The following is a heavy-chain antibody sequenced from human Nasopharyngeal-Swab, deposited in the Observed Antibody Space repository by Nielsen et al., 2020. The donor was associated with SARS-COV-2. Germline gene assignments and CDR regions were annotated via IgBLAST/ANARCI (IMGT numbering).Heavy chain of an antibody. CDR2: IKSKTDGGTT. V-gene: IGHV3-15*01. CDR1: GFTFSNAW. D-gene: IGHD5-12*01. CDR3: TTDIVATNFDY. J-gene: IGHJ4*02. Sequence: GESLKISCAASGFTFSNAWMSWVRQAPGKGLEWVGRIKSKTDGGTTDYAAPVKGRFTISRDDSKNTLYLHMNSLKTEDTAVYYCTTDIVATNFDYWGQGTLVTVSS.